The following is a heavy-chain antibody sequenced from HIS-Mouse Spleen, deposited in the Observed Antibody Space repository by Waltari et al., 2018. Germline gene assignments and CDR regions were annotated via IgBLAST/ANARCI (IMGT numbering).Heavy chain of an antibody. V-gene: IGHV4-39*07. CDR1: GGSISSSSYY. Sequence: QLQLQESGPGLVKPSETLPLTCTVSGGSISSSSYYWGWIRQPPGKGLEWLGSIYYSGSTNSNPSLKSRVTMSVDTSKNQFSLKLSSVTAADTAVYYCAREIPYSSSWYDWYFDLWGRGTLVTVSS. CDR3: AREIPYSSSWYDWYFDL. CDR2: IYYSGST. D-gene: IGHD6-13*01. J-gene: IGHJ2*01.